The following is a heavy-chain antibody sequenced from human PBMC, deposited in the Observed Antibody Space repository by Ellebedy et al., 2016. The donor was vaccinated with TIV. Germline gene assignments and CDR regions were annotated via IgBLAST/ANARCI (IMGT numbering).Heavy chain of an antibody. V-gene: IGHV3-7*01. Sequence: GGSLRLSCAASGFTFGIYWMSWVRQAPGKGLECVANIKQDGSEKSYVDSVKGRFTISRDNAKNSLYLQMNSLRAEDTAVYYCSRHTDYALDYWGQGALVTVSS. CDR3: SRHTDYALDY. CDR1: GFTFGIYW. CDR2: IKQDGSEK. D-gene: IGHD4-17*01. J-gene: IGHJ4*02.